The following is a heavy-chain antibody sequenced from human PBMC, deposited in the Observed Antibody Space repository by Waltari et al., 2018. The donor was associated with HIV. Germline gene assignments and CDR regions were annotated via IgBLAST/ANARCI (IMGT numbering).Heavy chain of an antibody. J-gene: IGHJ4*02. Sequence: QLQLQQWGTALLKTSETLARTCAVYGGSFNGYYWRWFRQPPGKGLERIGQIDHSGTSHYNPTLKDRLTMSVDTSKNQFSLKLTSATAADTAVFYCARGVFSLIVAGTNFDYWGQGFLVTVSS. CDR2: IDHSGTS. CDR1: GGSFNGYY. V-gene: IGHV4-34*01. CDR3: ARGVFSLIVAGTNFDY. D-gene: IGHD5-12*01.